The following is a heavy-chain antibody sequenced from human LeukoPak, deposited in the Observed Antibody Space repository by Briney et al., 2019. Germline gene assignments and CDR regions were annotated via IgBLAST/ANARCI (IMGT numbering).Heavy chain of an antibody. D-gene: IGHD6-13*01. CDR1: GFTFSSYG. V-gene: IGHV3-33*01. CDR2: IWYDGSNK. J-gene: IGHJ4*02. Sequence: PGRSLRLSCAASGFTFSSYGMHWVCQAPGKGLEWVALIWYDGSNKYYADSVKGRFTISRDNSKSTLYLQMNSLRAEDTAVYYCARASEGAAAYYWGQGTLVTVSS. CDR3: ARASEGAAAYY.